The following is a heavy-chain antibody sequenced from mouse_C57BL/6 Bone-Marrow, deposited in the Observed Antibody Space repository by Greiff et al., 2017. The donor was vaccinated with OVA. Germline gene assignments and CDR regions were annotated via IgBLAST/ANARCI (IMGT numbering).Heavy chain of an antibody. J-gene: IGHJ3*01. V-gene: IGHV6-6*01. D-gene: IGHD1-1*01. CDR2: IRNKANNHAT. Sequence: EVKLMESGGGLVQPGGSMKLSCAASGFTFSDAWMDWVRQSPEKGLEWVAEIRNKANNHATYYAESVKGRFTISRDDSKSSVYLQMNSLRAEDTGIYYCTRDYGSSYVAWFAYWGQGTLVTVSA. CDR1: GFTFSDAW. CDR3: TRDYGSSYVAWFAY.